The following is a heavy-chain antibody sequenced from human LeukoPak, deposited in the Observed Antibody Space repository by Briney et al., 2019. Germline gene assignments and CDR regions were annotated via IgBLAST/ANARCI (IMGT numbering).Heavy chain of an antibody. Sequence: PSGTLSLTCAVSGGSISSSNWWSWVRQPPGKGLEWIGEIYHSGSTNYNPSLKSRVTISVDKSKNQFSLKLSSVTAADTAVYYCARDGYCSSTGCYWYAFDIWGQGTMVTVSS. CDR3: ARDGYCSSTGCYWYAFDI. CDR2: IYHSGST. D-gene: IGHD2-2*01. V-gene: IGHV4-4*02. J-gene: IGHJ3*02. CDR1: GGSISSSNW.